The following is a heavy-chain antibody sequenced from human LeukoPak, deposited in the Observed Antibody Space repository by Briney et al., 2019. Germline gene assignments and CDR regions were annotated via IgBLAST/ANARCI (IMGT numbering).Heavy chain of an antibody. CDR3: AKEVSSSWYGHYYGMDV. V-gene: IGHV3-23*01. CDR2: ISGSGGST. Sequence: GGSLRLSCAASGFTFSSDAMSWVRQAPGKGLEWVSAISGSGGSTYYADSVKGRFTISRDDSKNTLYLQMNSLRAEDTAVYYCAKEVSSSWYGHYYGMDVWGQGTTVTVSS. CDR1: GFTFSSDA. D-gene: IGHD6-13*01. J-gene: IGHJ6*02.